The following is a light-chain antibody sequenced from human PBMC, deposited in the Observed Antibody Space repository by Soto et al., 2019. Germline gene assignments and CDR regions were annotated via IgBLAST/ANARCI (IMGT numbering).Light chain of an antibody. CDR3: QQYNYWPKT. V-gene: IGKV3-15*01. CDR1: QSISSN. Sequence: EIVMTQSPAMLSVSPGERATLSCRVSQSISSNLAWYQQKPGQAPRLLIYDTSTRATRLPARFSGSGSGPAFTLTISGLQSEAFAVYYCQQYNYWPKTFGQGTKVDIK. J-gene: IGKJ1*01. CDR2: DTS.